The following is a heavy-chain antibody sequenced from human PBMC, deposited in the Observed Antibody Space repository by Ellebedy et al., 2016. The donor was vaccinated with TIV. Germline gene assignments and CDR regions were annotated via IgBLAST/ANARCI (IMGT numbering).Heavy chain of an antibody. CDR1: EYTFSSYG. J-gene: IGHJ4*02. V-gene: IGHV1-18*04. CDR3: ARDKGRSYGVPAGYFDY. D-gene: IGHD4-17*01. CDR2: INPYNGNT. Sequence: ASVKVSCKASEYTFSSYGITWVRQAPGQGLECMGWINPYNGNTHYAQKFQGRVTMTTDTSTRTAFMELRSLRSDDTAVYYCARDKGRSYGVPAGYFDYWGQGTLVTVSS.